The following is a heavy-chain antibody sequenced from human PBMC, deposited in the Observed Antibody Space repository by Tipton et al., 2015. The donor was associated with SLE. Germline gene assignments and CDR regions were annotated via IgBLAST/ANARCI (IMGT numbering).Heavy chain of an antibody. Sequence: TLSLTCAVYGGSFSGYYWNWIRQPPGKGLEWIGEINHSGSTNYDPSLKSRVTISVDTSKNQFSLKLSSVTAADTAVYYCAREVGARDAFDIWGQGTMVTVSS. V-gene: IGHV4-34*01. J-gene: IGHJ3*02. D-gene: IGHD2-15*01. CDR2: INHSGST. CDR1: GGSFSGYY. CDR3: AREVGARDAFDI.